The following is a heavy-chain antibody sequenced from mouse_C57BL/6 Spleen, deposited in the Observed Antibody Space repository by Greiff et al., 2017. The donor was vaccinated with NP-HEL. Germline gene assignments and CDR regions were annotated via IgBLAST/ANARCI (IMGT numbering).Heavy chain of an antibody. CDR3: ARRGHGNQYYYAMDY. CDR1: GYTFTDYY. D-gene: IGHD2-1*01. Sequence: DVQLQESGPVLVKPGASVKMSCKASGYTFTDYYMNWVKQSHGKSLEWIGVINPYNGGTSYNQKFKGKATLTVDKSSSTAYMELNSLTSEDSAVYYCARRGHGNQYYYAMDYWGQGTSVTVSS. V-gene: IGHV1-19*01. J-gene: IGHJ4*01. CDR2: INPYNGGT.